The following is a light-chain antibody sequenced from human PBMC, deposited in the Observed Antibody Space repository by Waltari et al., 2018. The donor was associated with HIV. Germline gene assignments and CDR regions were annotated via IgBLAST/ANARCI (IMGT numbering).Light chain of an antibody. Sequence: QSVLTQPPSVSGAPGQRVTISCTGSSSNIGAGYDVHWYQQLPGTAPKLLIYDNSHRPSGVPYRFSGSKSGTSASLAITGLQAEDEADYYCQSYDSSLSGSVFGGGTKLTVL. CDR1: SSNIGAGYD. CDR2: DNS. CDR3: QSYDSSLSGSV. V-gene: IGLV1-40*01. J-gene: IGLJ2*01.